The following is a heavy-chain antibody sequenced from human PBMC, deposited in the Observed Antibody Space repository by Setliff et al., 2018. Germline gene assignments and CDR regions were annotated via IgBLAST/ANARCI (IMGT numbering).Heavy chain of an antibody. J-gene: IGHJ4*02. D-gene: IGHD3-22*01. Sequence: GGSLRLSCTTSGFTFGDYTMTWVRQAPGKGLEWVGLIGSXXXXXXXXXXAXVXXXFTIXRDDSKSIAYLRMNSLKIEDTAVYYCTRDFWPESSGFAFGQWGQGTLVTVSS. CDR3: TRDFWPESSGFAFGQ. CDR2: IGSXXXXXXX. CDR1: GFTFGDYT. V-gene: IGHV3-49*04.